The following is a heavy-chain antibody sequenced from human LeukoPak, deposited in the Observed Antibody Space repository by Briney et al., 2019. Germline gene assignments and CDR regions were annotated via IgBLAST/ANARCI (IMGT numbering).Heavy chain of an antibody. CDR2: ISYDGSNK. J-gene: IGHJ4*02. CDR3: AKDYYDRYFDY. V-gene: IGHV3-30*18. CDR1: GFTFSGYG. Sequence: GGSLRLSCAASGFTFSGYGMHGVRQAPGKGLEWGAVISYDGSNKYYADSVKGRFTISRDNSKNRLCLQMNRLRAEDTALYYCAKDYYDRYFDYWGQGTLVTASS. D-gene: IGHD3-22*01.